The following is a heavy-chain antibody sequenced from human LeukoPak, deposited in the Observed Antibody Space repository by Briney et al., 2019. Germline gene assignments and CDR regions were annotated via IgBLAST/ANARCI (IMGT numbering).Heavy chain of an antibody. V-gene: IGHV4-59*01. CDR3: TGGNYYDSXGHPYHFHY. D-gene: IGHD3-22*01. CDR1: GVSISSYY. Sequence: PSETLSLTCTVSGVSISSYYWSWIRQPPGKGLEWIGYIYYSDNTKYNSSLKSRVTISEDTSKNQFCLILTSVTAADTAVYYCTGGNYYDSXGHPYHFHYWGQGTLVTVTS. J-gene: IGHJ4*02. CDR2: IYYSDNT.